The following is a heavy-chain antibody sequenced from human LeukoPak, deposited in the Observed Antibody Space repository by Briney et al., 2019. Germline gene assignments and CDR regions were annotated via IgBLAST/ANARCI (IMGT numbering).Heavy chain of an antibody. J-gene: IGHJ4*02. V-gene: IGHV3-33*01. Sequence: GGSLRLSCAASRFTFSSYGMHWGRQAPGKGLEWVAGIWYDGSNKFYADSVKGRFSISRDNSRSTVYLQMNSLRAEDTAVYYCARDPPFGERKFDYWGQGTLVTVSS. CDR2: IWYDGSNK. CDR3: ARDPPFGERKFDY. D-gene: IGHD3-10*01. CDR1: RFTFSSYG.